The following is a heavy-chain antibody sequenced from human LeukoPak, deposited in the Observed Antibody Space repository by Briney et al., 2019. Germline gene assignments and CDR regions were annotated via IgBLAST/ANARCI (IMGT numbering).Heavy chain of an antibody. D-gene: IGHD1-1*01. Sequence: SETLSLTCTVSGGSISSSSYYWGWIRQPPGKGLEWIGSIYYSGSTYYNPSLKSRVTISVDTSEKQFSLKLSSVTAADTAVYFCARSTWRDAFDIWGQGTMVTISS. CDR3: ARSTWRDAFDI. J-gene: IGHJ3*02. CDR2: IYYSGST. V-gene: IGHV4-39*01. CDR1: GGSISSSSYY.